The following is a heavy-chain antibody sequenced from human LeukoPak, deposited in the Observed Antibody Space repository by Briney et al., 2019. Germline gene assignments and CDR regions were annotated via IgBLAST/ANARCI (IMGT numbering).Heavy chain of an antibody. CDR1: GYTFTSYD. D-gene: IGHD3-10*01. J-gene: IGHJ4*02. V-gene: IGHV1-46*01. Sequence: ASVKVSCKASGYTFTSYDIHWVRQAPGQGLEWIGIINPNGGTTSYAQTFQGRVTMTRDTSTSTVYMELSSLRSEDTAVYYCARDLRGLRWFGLIDYWGQGTLVTVSS. CDR3: ARDLRGLRWFGLIDY. CDR2: INPNGGTT.